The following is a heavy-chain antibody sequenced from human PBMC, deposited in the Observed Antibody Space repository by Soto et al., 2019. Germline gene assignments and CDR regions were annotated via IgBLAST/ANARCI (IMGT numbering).Heavy chain of an antibody. V-gene: IGHV3-49*04. CDR2: IRSKAYGGTT. Sequence: SLRLSCTASGFTFGDYAMSWVRQAPGKGLEWVGFIRSKAYGGTTEYAASVKGRFTISRDDSKSIAYLQMNSLKTEDTAVYYCTSEVQIGYCSGGSCLWGQGTLVTVSS. J-gene: IGHJ4*02. CDR3: TSEVQIGYCSGGSCL. CDR1: GFTFGDYA. D-gene: IGHD2-15*01.